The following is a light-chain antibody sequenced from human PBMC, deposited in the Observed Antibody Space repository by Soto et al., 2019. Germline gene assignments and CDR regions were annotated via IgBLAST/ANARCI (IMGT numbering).Light chain of an antibody. V-gene: IGLV2-14*01. Sequence: QSVLTQPASVSGSPGQSITISCTGTSSDVGGYNYVSWYQRHPGKAPKLMIYEVSNRPSGVSNRFSGSKSGNTASLTISGLPAEDEADYYCSSYTSSETRVFGTGTKVTV. CDR1: SSDVGGYNY. CDR2: EVS. CDR3: SSYTSSETRV. J-gene: IGLJ1*01.